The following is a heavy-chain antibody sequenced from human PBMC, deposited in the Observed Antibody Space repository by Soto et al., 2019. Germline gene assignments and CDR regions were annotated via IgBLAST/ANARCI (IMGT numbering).Heavy chain of an antibody. CDR1: GGTFSSYA. CDR3: ARELATGAFDI. V-gene: IGHV1-69*13. Sequence: SVKVSCKASGGTFSSYAMSWVRQAPGQGLEWMGGIIPLFGTANYAQKFQGRVTITADESTSTAYMELSSLRSEETAVYYCARELATGAFDIWGQGTMVTVSS. J-gene: IGHJ3*02. CDR2: IIPLFGTA.